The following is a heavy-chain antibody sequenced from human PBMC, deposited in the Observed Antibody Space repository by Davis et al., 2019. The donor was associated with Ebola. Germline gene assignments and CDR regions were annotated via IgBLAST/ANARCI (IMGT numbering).Heavy chain of an antibody. D-gene: IGHD5-12*01. J-gene: IGHJ4*02. CDR3: ARGWLRSKFDY. V-gene: IGHV6-1*01. CDR1: GDSVAGGTGG. CDR2: TYYMSKWYN. Sequence: HSQTLSLTCAISGDSVAGGTGGWNWIRQSPSRGLEWLGRTYYMSKWYNDYAPSVVGRISINADTSKNHFSLQLNSVTPEDTAVYYCARGWLRSKFDYWGQGTLVIVSS.